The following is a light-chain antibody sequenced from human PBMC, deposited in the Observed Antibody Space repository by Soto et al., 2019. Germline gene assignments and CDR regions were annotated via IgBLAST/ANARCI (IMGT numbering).Light chain of an antibody. CDR2: DAS. V-gene: IGKV1-5*01. J-gene: IGKJ2*03. CDR1: QSISNW. Sequence: DIRMTQSPSTLSASVGDRVTITCRPSQSISNWLAWYQQKPGKAPKVLIYDASSLKSGVPSRFSGSGSGTEFTLTINSLQPDDFATYYCQHYNGRFGQGTRLEI. CDR3: QHYNGR.